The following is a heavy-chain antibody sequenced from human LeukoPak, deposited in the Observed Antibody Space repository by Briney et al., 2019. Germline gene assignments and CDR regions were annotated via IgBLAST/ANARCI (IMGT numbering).Heavy chain of an antibody. CDR1: GGSISSYY. Sequence: SETLSLTCTVSGGSISSYYWSWIRQPPGKGLEWIGYIYYSGSNNYNPSLKSRVTISVDTSKNQFSLKLSSVTAADTAVYYCARGSSWSYYYFDYWGQGTLVTVS. V-gene: IGHV4-59*08. CDR2: IYYSGSN. D-gene: IGHD6-13*01. CDR3: ARGSSWSYYYFDY. J-gene: IGHJ4*02.